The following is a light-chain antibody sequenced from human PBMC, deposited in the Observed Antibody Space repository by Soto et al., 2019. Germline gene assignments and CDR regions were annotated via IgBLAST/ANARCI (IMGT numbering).Light chain of an antibody. CDR2: VAS. CDR1: EAITND. CDR3: LQHNNYPWT. Sequence: IQITQTPSSLSASVGDRVTITCRASEAITNDVAWYPQKPGTDPKRLIYVASRLESGVPSRFSGSGFGTEFTLTISGLQPEDFATYYCLQHNNYPWTFGQGTKV. V-gene: IGKV1-17*01. J-gene: IGKJ1*01.